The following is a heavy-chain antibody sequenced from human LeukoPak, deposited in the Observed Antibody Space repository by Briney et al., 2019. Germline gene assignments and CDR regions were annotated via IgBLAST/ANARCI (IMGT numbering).Heavy chain of an antibody. CDR1: GYTFSSYG. V-gene: IGHV1-18*01. J-gene: IGHJ4*02. CDR2: ISAYNGNR. CDR3: ARDESRGPYYFDN. Sequence: ASVKVSCKASGYTFSSYGISWVRQVPGQGLEWIGWISAYNGNRNYAQNLQGRVTMTTDTSTSTAYMELRTLRSDDTAVYYCARDESRGPYYFDNWGQGTLVTVSS.